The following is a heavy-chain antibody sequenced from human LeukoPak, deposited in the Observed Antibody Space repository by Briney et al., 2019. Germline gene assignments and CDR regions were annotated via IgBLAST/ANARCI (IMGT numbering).Heavy chain of an antibody. V-gene: IGHV3-74*01. D-gene: IGHD3-22*01. Sequence: GGSLRLSCAASGFTFSSYWMHWVRQAPGKGLVWVSRIKSDGSTRYADSVKGRFTISRDNAKNTVSLQMNSLRAEDTGVYYCARAPSEVGGYYPEYFRHWGQGTLVTVSP. CDR2: IKSDGST. CDR1: GFTFSSYW. J-gene: IGHJ1*01. CDR3: ARAPSEVGGYYPEYFRH.